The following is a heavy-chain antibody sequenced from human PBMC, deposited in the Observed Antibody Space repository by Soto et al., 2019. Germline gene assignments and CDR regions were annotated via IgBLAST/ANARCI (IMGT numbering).Heavy chain of an antibody. CDR3: ARDFTDSSGPTLGMGV. J-gene: IGHJ6*02. V-gene: IGHV4-31*02. CDR2: IYYSGST. D-gene: IGHD6-19*01. Sequence: KGLEWIVYIYYSGSTYYNPSLKSRVTISVDTSKDQFSLKLSSVTAADTAVYYCARDFTDSSGPTLGMGVWGQGTTVTV.